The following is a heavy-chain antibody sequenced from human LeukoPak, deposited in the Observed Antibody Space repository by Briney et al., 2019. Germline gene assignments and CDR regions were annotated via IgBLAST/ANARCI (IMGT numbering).Heavy chain of an antibody. V-gene: IGHV3-23*01. CDR3: AKALGGSLYSLDY. D-gene: IGHD2-15*01. J-gene: IGHJ4*02. CDR2: ISASGGSS. CDR1: GFTFSSSP. Sequence: GGSLRLSCAASGFTFSSSPMSWVRQAPGKGLEWVSTISASGGSSYYADSVKGRFTISRDNSKNTLYLQMNSLRAEDTAVYYCAKALGGSLYSLDYWGQGTLVTVSS.